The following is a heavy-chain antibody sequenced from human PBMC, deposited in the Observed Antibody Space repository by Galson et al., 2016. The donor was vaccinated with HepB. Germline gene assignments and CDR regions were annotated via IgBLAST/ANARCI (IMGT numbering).Heavy chain of an antibody. Sequence: SVKVSCKASGYTFTGYYMHWVRQAPGQGLEWMGWINPNSGVTNYAQKFQGRVTMTGDTSTSTAYMELSRLRSEDTAMYYCAREPETTQDAFDIWGQGTMAIVSS. CDR1: GYTFTGYY. CDR2: INPNSGVT. CDR3: AREPETTQDAFDI. D-gene: IGHD1-1*01. V-gene: IGHV1-2*02. J-gene: IGHJ3*02.